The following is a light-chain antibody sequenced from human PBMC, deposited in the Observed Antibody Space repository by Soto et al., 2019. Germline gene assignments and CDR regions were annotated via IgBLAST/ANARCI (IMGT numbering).Light chain of an antibody. CDR1: QSISCY. CDR3: QQSYSTPRT. V-gene: IGKV1-39*01. J-gene: IGKJ2*01. CDR2: AAF. Sequence: DIQMTQSPSSLSASVGDRVTITCPASQSISCYLNWYQQKPGKAPKLLISAAFSLQSGVPSRFSGNGSGTYIALTISSLQPEDIATYYCQQSYSTPRTFGQGTKLEIK.